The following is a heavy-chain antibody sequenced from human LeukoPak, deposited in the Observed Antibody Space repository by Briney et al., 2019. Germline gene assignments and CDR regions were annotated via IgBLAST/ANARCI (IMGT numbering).Heavy chain of an antibody. Sequence: GGSLRLSCAASGFTFSSYEMNWVRQAPGKGLEWVSVISASGSGTYYADSVKGRFTISRDNSKNTLFLQMNSLRAEDTAMYYCARAKPKNMVRGLIMRRESRYYFDYWGQGTLVTVSS. J-gene: IGHJ4*02. V-gene: IGHV3-23*01. D-gene: IGHD3-10*01. CDR3: ARAKPKNMVRGLIMRRESRYYFDY. CDR2: ISASGSGT. CDR1: GFTFSSYE.